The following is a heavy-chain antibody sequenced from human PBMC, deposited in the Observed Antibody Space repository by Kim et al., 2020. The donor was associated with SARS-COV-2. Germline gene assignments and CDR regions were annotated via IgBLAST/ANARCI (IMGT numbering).Heavy chain of an antibody. J-gene: IGHJ6*02. V-gene: IGHV3-48*03. D-gene: IGHD6-13*01. CDR3: ARDPYSSSYNYYGMDV. CDR2: ISSSGSNI. CDR1: GFTFSSYA. Sequence: GGSLRLSCAASGFTFSSYAMNWVRQAPGKGLEWVSYISSSGSNIYYADSVKGRFTISRDNAKNSLSLQMNSLRAEDTAVYYCARDPYSSSYNYYGMDVWGRGTTVTVSS.